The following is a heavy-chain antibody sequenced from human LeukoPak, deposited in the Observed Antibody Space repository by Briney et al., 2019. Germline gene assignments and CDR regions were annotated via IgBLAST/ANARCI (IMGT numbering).Heavy chain of an antibody. CDR1: GYTFTSYG. D-gene: IGHD2-2*01. J-gene: IGHJ6*03. V-gene: IGHV1-18*01. Sequence: ASVKVSCKASGYTFTSYGISWVRQAPGQGLEWMGWISAYNGNTNYAQKLQGRVTMTTDTSTSTAYMELRSLRSDDTAVYYCARDLIYCSSTSCRNYYYYYMDVWGKGTTVTVSS. CDR2: ISAYNGNT. CDR3: ARDLIYCSSTSCRNYYYYYMDV.